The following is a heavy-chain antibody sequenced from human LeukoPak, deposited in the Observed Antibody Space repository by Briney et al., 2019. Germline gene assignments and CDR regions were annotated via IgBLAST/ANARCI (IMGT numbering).Heavy chain of an antibody. CDR2: INHSGST. Sequence: PSETLSLTCAVYGGSFSGYYWSWIRQPPGKGLEWIGEINHSGSTNYNPSLKSRVTISVDTSKNQFSLKLSSVTDADTAVYYCARTLTACFDYWGQGTLVTVSS. J-gene: IGHJ4*02. CDR1: GGSFSGYY. D-gene: IGHD3-9*01. CDR3: ARTLTACFDY. V-gene: IGHV4-34*01.